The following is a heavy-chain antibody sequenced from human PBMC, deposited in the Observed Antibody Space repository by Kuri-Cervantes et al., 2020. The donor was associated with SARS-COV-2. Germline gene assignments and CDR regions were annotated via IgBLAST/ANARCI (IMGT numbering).Heavy chain of an antibody. CDR2: ITRSSVYI. V-gene: IGHV3-21*01. J-gene: IGHJ4*02. Sequence: GESLKISCEVSGFTLNTYAIHWVRQAPGKGLEWVSSITRSSVYISYADSLKGRFTISRDNAKNSLYLQMNSLRAEDTAVYYCARSPGDGDYDPFDYWGQGTLVTVSS. CDR3: ARSPGDGDYDPFDY. CDR1: GFTLNTYA. D-gene: IGHD4-17*01.